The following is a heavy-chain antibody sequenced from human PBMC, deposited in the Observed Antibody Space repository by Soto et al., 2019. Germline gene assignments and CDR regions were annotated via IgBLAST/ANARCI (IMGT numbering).Heavy chain of an antibody. V-gene: IGHV1-2*04. CDR2: INPNSGGT. J-gene: IGHJ6*02. CDR1: GYTFTGYY. Sequence: QVQLVQSGAEVKKPGASVKVSCKASGYTFTGYYMHWVRQAPGQGLEWMGWINPNSGGTNYAQKFQGWVTMTRETSISTAYMELSRLRSDDTAVYYCARASSSAYYYYGMDVWGQGTTVTVSS. D-gene: IGHD6-6*01. CDR3: ARASSSAYYYYGMDV.